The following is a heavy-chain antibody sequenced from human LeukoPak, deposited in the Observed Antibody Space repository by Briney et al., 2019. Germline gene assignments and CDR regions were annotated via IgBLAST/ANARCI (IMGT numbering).Heavy chain of an antibody. V-gene: IGHV4-59*01. CDR2: IYYSGST. Sequence: KSSETLSLTCTVSGGSISSYYWSWIRQPPGKGLEWIGYIYYSGSTNYNPSLKSRVTISVDTSKNQFSLKLSSVTAADTAVYYCARVQGRAAAGTRAFDIWGQGTMVTVSS. CDR1: GGSISSYY. J-gene: IGHJ3*02. D-gene: IGHD6-13*01. CDR3: ARVQGRAAAGTRAFDI.